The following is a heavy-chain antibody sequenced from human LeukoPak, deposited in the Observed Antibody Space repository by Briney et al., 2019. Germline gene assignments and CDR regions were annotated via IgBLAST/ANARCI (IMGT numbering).Heavy chain of an antibody. CDR3: ARAFPYCSGGSCYYRETNGYYFDY. CDR2: INPSGGST. J-gene: IGHJ4*02. V-gene: IGHV1-46*01. D-gene: IGHD2-15*01. CDR1: GYTFTSYY. Sequence: GAPVKVSCKASGYTFTSYYMHWVRQAPGQGLEWMGIINPSGGSTSYAQKFQGRVTMTRDTSTSTVYMELSSLRSEDTAVYYCARAFPYCSGGSCYYRETNGYYFDYWGQGTLVTVSS.